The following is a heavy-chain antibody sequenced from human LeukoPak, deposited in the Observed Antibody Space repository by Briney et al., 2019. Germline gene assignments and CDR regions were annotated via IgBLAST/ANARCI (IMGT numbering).Heavy chain of an antibody. D-gene: IGHD3-10*01. V-gene: IGHV1-69*04. J-gene: IGHJ4*02. CDR2: IIPILGIA. CDR1: RDTFSSYA. CDR3: ARDLQVLWFGEMLYYFDY. Sequence: SVKVSCEASRDTFSSYAISWVRQAPGQRLEWMGKIIPILGIANYAQKFQGRVTITADKSTSTPYMELSSLRSEDTAVYCCARDLQVLWFGEMLYYFDYWGQGTLVTVSS.